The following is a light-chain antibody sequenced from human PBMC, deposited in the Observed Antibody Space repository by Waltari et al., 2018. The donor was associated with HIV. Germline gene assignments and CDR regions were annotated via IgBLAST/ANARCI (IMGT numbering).Light chain of an antibody. CDR2: LAY. CDR3: MQCLQIPLT. J-gene: IGKJ4*01. V-gene: IGKV2-28*01. Sequence: IVMTQSPLSLSVIPGEPASISCTSNQSLLHSSGYNFLDWYMQKPGQSPQVLIYLAYNRASGVPARFSGSGSATDFTLKISRVEAEDVGFYYCMQCLQIPLTFGGGTKVEIK. CDR1: QSLLHSSGYNF.